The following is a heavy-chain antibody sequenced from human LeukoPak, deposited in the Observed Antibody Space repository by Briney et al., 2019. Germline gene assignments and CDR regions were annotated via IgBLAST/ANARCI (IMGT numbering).Heavy chain of an antibody. CDR1: GGSISSSSYY. V-gene: IGHV4-39*01. CDR3: TRGRSIDYCDY. CDR2: IYYGGST. Sequence: SEALSLTCTVSGGSISSSSYYWGWIRQPPGKGLEWIGSIYYGGSTYYNPSLKSRVTISVDTSKNQFSLKLSSVTAAETAVYYCTRGRSIDYCDYWGQGTLVTVSS. J-gene: IGHJ4*02. D-gene: IGHD2-21*01.